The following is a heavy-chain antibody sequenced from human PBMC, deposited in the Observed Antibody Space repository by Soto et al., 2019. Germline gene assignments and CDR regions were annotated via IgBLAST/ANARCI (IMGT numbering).Heavy chain of an antibody. J-gene: IGHJ4*02. Sequence: QVQLVQSGAEVKKPGSSVKVSCKASGGTFSSYTISRVRQAPGQGLEWMGRIIPILGIANYAQKFQGRVTITADKSTSTAYMELSSLRSEDTAVYYCATFPGFGPSYYFDYWGQGTLVTVSS. CDR1: GGTFSSYT. CDR2: IIPILGIA. D-gene: IGHD3-3*01. V-gene: IGHV1-69*02. CDR3: ATFPGFGPSYYFDY.